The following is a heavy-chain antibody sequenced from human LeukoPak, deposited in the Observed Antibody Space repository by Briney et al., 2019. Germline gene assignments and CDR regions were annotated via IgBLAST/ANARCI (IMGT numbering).Heavy chain of an antibody. D-gene: IGHD6-13*01. CDR3: ARSPPYSSSWGGYFDY. Sequence: GGSLRLSCAASGFTFSSYWMSWVRQAPGKGLEWVANIKQDGSEKYYVDSVKGRFTISRDNAKNSLYLQMNSLRAEDTAVYYCARSPPYSSSWGGYFDYWGQGTLVTVSS. CDR2: IKQDGSEK. CDR1: GFTFSSYW. V-gene: IGHV3-7*03. J-gene: IGHJ4*02.